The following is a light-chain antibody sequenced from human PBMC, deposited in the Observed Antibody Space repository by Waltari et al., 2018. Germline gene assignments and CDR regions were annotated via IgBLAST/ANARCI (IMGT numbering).Light chain of an antibody. CDR3: ASWDDKLNGPL. CDR1: SPNIGNNT. CDR2: YDD. J-gene: IGLJ2*01. V-gene: IGLV1-36*01. Sequence: QSVLTQPPSVSEAPRQTVTISCSGSSPNIGNNTVNWYQQFPGKAPRLLIYYDDLLASGVSGRFSGSKSGTSASLAISGLRSEDAGDYYCASWDDKLNGPLFGGGTKLTVL.